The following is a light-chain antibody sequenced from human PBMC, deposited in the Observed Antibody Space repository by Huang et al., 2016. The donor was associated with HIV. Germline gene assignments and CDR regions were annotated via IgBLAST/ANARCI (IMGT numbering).Light chain of an antibody. CDR2: DAS. V-gene: IGKV3-15*01. CDR3: QQYNNWPPWT. CDR1: QSVNSN. Sequence: EIVMTQSPATLSVSPGERATLSCRASQSVNSNLAWYQQKPGQAPRLLFYDASTSATGIPASVSGSGSGTEFTLTITSLQSEDFAVYYCQQYNNWPPWTFGQGTRVEIK. J-gene: IGKJ1*01.